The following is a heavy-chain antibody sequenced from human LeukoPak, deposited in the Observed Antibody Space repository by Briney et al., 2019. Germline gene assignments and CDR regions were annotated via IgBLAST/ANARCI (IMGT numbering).Heavy chain of an antibody. CDR3: ARSGYYDSSGYYSAFDY. Sequence: GGSLRLSCAASGFTFSSYAMHWVRQAPGKGLEWVAVISYDGSNKYYADSVKGRFTISKDNSKNTLYLQMNSLRAEDAAVYYCARSGYYDSSGYYSAFDYWGQGTLVTVSS. J-gene: IGHJ4*02. V-gene: IGHV3-30*01. CDR2: ISYDGSNK. CDR1: GFTFSSYA. D-gene: IGHD3-22*01.